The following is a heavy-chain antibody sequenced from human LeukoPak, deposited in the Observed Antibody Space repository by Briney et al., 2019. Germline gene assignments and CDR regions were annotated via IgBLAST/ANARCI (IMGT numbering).Heavy chain of an antibody. J-gene: IGHJ4*02. CDR3: ARDRRVVYTITILDS. Sequence: PSETLSLTCTVSDGSISDYYWSWIRQPAGEGLEWIGRIYTSGSTVYNPSLKSRVTMSLDTSKNLLSPRLSSVTAADTAVYYCARDRRVVYTITILDSWGQGTLVTVSS. D-gene: IGHD3-3*01. CDR1: DGSISDYY. V-gene: IGHV4-4*07. CDR2: IYTSGST.